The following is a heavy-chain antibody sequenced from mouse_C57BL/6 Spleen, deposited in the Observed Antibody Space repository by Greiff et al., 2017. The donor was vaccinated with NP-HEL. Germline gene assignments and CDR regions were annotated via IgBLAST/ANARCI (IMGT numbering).Heavy chain of an antibody. D-gene: IGHD2-1*01. CDR2: INYDGSST. CDR3: ARANIYPYFDY. Sequence: EVMLVESEGGLVQPGSSMKLSCTASGFTFSDYYMAWVRQVPEKGLEWVANINYDGSSTYYLDSLKSRFIISRDNAKNILYLQMSSLKSEDTATYYCARANIYPYFDYWGQGTTLTVSS. J-gene: IGHJ2*01. V-gene: IGHV5-16*01. CDR1: GFTFSDYY.